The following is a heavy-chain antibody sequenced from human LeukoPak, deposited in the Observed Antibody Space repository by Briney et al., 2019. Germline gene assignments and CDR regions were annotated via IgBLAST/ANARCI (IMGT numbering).Heavy chain of an antibody. J-gene: IGHJ4*02. CDR2: IYYSGTT. D-gene: IGHD6-19*01. CDR1: GGSISSGDYY. Sequence: SQTLSLTCTVSGGSISSGDYYWSWIRQPPGKGLEWIGYIYYSGTTNYNPSLKSRVTISVDTSKNQFSLRLNSVTAADTAVYFCARRFNSVWYFDCWGQGTLVTVSS. CDR3: ARRFNSVWYFDC. V-gene: IGHV4-30-4*08.